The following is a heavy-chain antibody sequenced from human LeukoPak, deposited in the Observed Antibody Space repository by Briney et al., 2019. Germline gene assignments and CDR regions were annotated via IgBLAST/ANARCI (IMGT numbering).Heavy chain of an antibody. D-gene: IGHD3-22*01. CDR1: GGTFSSYA. J-gene: IGHJ4*02. CDR3: ARAKGNYYDSSGYYYN. Sequence: SVKVSCKASGGTFSSYAISWVQQAPGQGLEWMGGIIPIFGTANYAQKFQGRVTITADESTSTAYMELSSLRSEDTAVYYCARAKGNYYDSSGYYYNWGQGTLVTVSS. CDR2: IIPIFGTA. V-gene: IGHV1-69*13.